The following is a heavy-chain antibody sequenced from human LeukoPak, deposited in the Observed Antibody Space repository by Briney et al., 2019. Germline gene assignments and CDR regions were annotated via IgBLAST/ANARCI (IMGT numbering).Heavy chain of an antibody. D-gene: IGHD5-24*01. CDR2: ISGSGTSISDSGT. CDR1: GFTFSIYA. Sequence: GGSLRLSCAASGFTFSIYAMSWVRQAPGKGLEWVSAISGSGTSISDSGTYYADSVKGRFTISRDNAENSLYLQMNSLRAEDTALYYCAKDRTPLIREMATILDYWGQGTLVTVSS. J-gene: IGHJ4*02. CDR3: AKDRTPLIREMATILDY. V-gene: IGHV3-23*01.